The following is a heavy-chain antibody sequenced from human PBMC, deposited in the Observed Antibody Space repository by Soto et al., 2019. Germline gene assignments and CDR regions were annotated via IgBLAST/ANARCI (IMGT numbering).Heavy chain of an antibody. J-gene: IGHJ4*01. CDR2: ISGSGDNT. D-gene: IGHD3-3*01. V-gene: IGHV3-23*01. Sequence: GGSLRLSCKASGFSFSDYAMTWVRQAPGKGLEWVSVISGSGDNTFYAASVKGRFAISRDNSKNVLYLQMNSLSADDAAVYFCAKGRAITVYGVDIRFDYWGLGTLVTVSS. CDR3: AKGRAITVYGVDIRFDY. CDR1: GFSFSDYA.